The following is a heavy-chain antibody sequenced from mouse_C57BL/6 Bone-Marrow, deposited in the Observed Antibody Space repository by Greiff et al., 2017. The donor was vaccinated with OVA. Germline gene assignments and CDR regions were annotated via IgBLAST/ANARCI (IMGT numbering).Heavy chain of an antibody. CDR3: ARSSYYYGSSYPWWYFDV. D-gene: IGHD1-1*01. CDR1: GYSFTDYN. Sequence: VQLQQSGPELVKPGASVKISCKASGYSFTDYNMNWVKQSNGKSLEWIGVINPNYGTTSYNQKFKGKATLTVDQSSSTSYMQLNSLTSEDSAVYYCARSSYYYGSSYPWWYFDVWGTGTTVTVSS. V-gene: IGHV1-39*01. CDR2: INPNYGTT. J-gene: IGHJ1*03.